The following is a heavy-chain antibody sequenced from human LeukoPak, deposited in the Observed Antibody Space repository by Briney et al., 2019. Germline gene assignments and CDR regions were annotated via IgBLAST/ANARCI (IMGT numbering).Heavy chain of an antibody. CDR3: ARFWADGYYLDY. D-gene: IGHD5-18*01. CDR2: INPNSGGT. CDR1: GYTFTGYY. J-gene: IGHJ4*02. V-gene: IGHV1-2*02. Sequence: ASVKVSCKASGYTFTGYYMHWVRQAPGQGLEWMGWINPNSGGTNYAQKFQGRVTMTRDTSISTAYMELSRLRSDDTAAYYCARFWADGYYLDYWGQGTLVTVSS.